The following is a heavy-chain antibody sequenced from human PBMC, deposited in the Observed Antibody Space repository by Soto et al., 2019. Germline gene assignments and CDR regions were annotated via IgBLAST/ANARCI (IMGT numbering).Heavy chain of an antibody. J-gene: IGHJ5*02. V-gene: IGHV1-18*01. Sequence: ASVKVSCKASGYTFTSYGISWVRQAPGQGLEWMGWISAYNGNTNYAQKLQGRVAMTTDTSTSTAYMELRSLRSDDTAVYYCARDRWSGYYLNWFDPWGQGTLVTVSS. CDR3: ARDRWSGYYLNWFDP. D-gene: IGHD3-3*01. CDR2: ISAYNGNT. CDR1: GYTFTSYG.